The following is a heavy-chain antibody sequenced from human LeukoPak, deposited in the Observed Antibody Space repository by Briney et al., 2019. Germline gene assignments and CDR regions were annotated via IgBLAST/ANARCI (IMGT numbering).Heavy chain of an antibody. V-gene: IGHV4-39*01. CDR1: GGSISGTYY. Sequence: PSETLSLTCTVSGGSISGTYYWSWIRQPPGKGLEWIGSRYYSGTTHYNPSLKSRVTISVDTPKNQFSLKLSSVTAADTAVFYCARHPLASSGYYNWFDPWGQGILVTVSS. CDR2: RYYSGTT. CDR3: ARHPLASSGYYNWFDP. J-gene: IGHJ5*02. D-gene: IGHD3-22*01.